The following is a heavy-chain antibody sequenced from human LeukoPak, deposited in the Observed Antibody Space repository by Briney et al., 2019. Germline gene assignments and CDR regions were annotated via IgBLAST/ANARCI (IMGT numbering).Heavy chain of an antibody. D-gene: IGHD6-19*01. J-gene: IGHJ3*02. CDR3: TTDRLVRDAFDI. CDR2: IKSKTDGGTT. CDR1: GFTFSNAW. V-gene: IGHV3-15*01. Sequence: GRSLRLSCAASGFTFSNAWMSWVRQAPGKGLEWVGRIKSKTDGGTTDYAAPVKGRFTISRDDSKNTLYLQMNSLKTEDTAVYYCTTDRLVRDAFDIWGQGTMVTVSS.